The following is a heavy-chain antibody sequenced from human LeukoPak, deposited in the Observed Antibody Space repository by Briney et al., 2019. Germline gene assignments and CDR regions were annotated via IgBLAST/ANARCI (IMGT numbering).Heavy chain of an antibody. D-gene: IGHD3-10*01. V-gene: IGHV4-34*01. Sequence: PSETLSLTCAVYGGSFSGYYWSWIRQPPGKGLEWIGEINHSGSTNYNPSLKSRVTISVDTSKNQFSLKLSSVTAADTAVYYCARRPYAIKFRVTMVRGVLDYWGQGTLVTVSS. CDR1: GGSFSGYY. J-gene: IGHJ4*02. CDR3: ARRPYAIKFRVTMVRGVLDY. CDR2: INHSGST.